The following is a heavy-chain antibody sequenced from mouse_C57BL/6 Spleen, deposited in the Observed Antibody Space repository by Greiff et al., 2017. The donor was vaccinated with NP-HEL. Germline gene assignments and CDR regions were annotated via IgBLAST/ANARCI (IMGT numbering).Heavy chain of an antibody. CDR1: GYTFTDYY. V-gene: IGHV1-26*01. CDR3: ARGKLLLYFDV. J-gene: IGHJ1*03. Sequence: VQLQQSGPELVKPGASVKISCKASGYTFTDYYMNWVKQSHGKSLEWIGDINPNNGGTSYNQKFKGKATLTVDKSSSTAYMELRSLTSEDSAVYYCARGKLLLYFDVWGTGTTVTVSS. D-gene: IGHD2-12*01. CDR2: INPNNGGT.